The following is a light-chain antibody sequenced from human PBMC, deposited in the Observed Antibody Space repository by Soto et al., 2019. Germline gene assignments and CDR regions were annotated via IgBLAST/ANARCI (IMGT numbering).Light chain of an antibody. CDR2: GAS. Sequence: EIVMTQSPATLSVSPGERATLSCRASQSVSSNLAWYQQKPGQAPRLLIYGASNRATGIPDRFSGSGSGTDFTLTISSLEPEDFAVYYCQQYNNWPPLTFGGGTKVDIK. V-gene: IGKV3D-15*01. CDR3: QQYNNWPPLT. J-gene: IGKJ4*01. CDR1: QSVSSN.